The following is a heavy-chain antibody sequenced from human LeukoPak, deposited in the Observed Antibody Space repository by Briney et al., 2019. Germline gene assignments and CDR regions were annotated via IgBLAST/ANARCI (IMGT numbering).Heavy chain of an antibody. J-gene: IGHJ4*02. CDR3: ARGILTGLDYFDY. D-gene: IGHD3-9*01. V-gene: IGHV4-61*08. Sequence: TSETLSLTCTVSGDSISTTDYYWSWIRQPPGKGLEWIGYIFYSGSTNCNPSLKSRVTISADTSKNQFSLKLSSVTAADTAVYYCARGILTGLDYFDYWGQGTLVTVSS. CDR1: GDSISTTDYY. CDR2: IFYSGST.